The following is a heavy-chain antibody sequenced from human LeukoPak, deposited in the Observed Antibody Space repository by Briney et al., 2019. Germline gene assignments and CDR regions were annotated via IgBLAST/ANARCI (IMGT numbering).Heavy chain of an antibody. CDR2: IYHSGST. D-gene: IGHD3-22*01. CDR1: GGSISSSNW. J-gene: IGHJ6*02. CDR3: ARIKYDSSGYYYPHYGMDV. Sequence: SGTLSLTCAVSGGSISSSNWWSWVRQPPRKGLEWIGEIYHSGSTNYNPSLKSRVTISVDKSKNQFSLKLSSVTAADTAVYYCARIKYDSSGYYYPHYGMDVWGQGTTVTVSS. V-gene: IGHV4-4*02.